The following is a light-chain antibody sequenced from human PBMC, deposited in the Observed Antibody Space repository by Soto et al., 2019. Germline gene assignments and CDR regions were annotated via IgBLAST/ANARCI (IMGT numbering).Light chain of an antibody. CDR2: GAS. CDR1: QSVSNN. J-gene: IGKJ1*01. Sequence: EIVMTQSPDTLSVSPGERATLSCRASQSVSNNLAWYHQKPGQAPGLLIFGASTRATGIPARFSGSGSGTEFTLTISSLQSEDFAVYYCQQYNDWWTFGQGTKVEIK. V-gene: IGKV3-15*01. CDR3: QQYNDWWT.